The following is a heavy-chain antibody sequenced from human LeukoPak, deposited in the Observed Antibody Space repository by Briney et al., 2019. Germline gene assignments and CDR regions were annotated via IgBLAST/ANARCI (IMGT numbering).Heavy chain of an antibody. D-gene: IGHD2-2*01. J-gene: IGHJ5*02. CDR1: GYTLTELS. V-gene: IGHV1-24*01. CDR2: FDPEDGET. Sequence: EASVRVSCKVSGYTLTELSMHWVRQAPGKGLEWMGGFDPEDGETIYAQKFQGRVTMTEDTSTDTAYMELSRLRSDDTAVYYCARAYRSSASKARFDPWGQGTLVTVSS. CDR3: ARAYRSSASKARFDP.